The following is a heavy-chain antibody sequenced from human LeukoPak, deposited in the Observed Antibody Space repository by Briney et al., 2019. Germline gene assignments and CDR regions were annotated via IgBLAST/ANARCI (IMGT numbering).Heavy chain of an antibody. Sequence: SETLSLTCTVSGGSISSYYWSWIRQPPGKGLERIAYIYYSGSTNYNPSLKSRVTISVDTSKNQFSLKLYSVTAADTAVYYCARHLVYGSGTQPYFDYWGQGTLVTVSS. D-gene: IGHD3-10*01. V-gene: IGHV4-59*08. CDR3: ARHLVYGSGTQPYFDY. CDR1: GGSISSYY. CDR2: IYYSGST. J-gene: IGHJ4*02.